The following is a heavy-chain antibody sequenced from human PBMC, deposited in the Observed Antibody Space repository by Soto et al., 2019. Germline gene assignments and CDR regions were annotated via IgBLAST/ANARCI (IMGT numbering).Heavy chain of an antibody. CDR1: GFTFSSYG. CDR2: ISYDGSNK. CDR3: AKGPWFGESSAAFDI. J-gene: IGHJ3*02. Sequence: QVQLVESGGGVVQPGRSLRLSCAASGFTFSSYGMHWVRQAPGKGLEWVAVISYDGSNKYYADSVKGRFTISRDNSKNPLYLQMNSLRAEDTAVYYCAKGPWFGESSAAFDIWGQGTMVTVSS. V-gene: IGHV3-30*18. D-gene: IGHD3-10*01.